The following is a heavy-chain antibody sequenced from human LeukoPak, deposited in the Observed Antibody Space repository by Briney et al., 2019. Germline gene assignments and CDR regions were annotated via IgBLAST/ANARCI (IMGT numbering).Heavy chain of an antibody. CDR1: GFTVSDNY. CDR2: IFSLGST. Sequence: GGSLRLSCAASGFTVSDNYMSWVRQTPGKGLGGVSIIFSLGSTYYADSVKGRFTISRDNSKNTLYLQLNSLRVEDTAVYYCARHFDSGDYVENPIDYWGQGTLVTVSS. V-gene: IGHV3-66*02. CDR3: ARHFDSGDYVENPIDY. D-gene: IGHD3-22*01. J-gene: IGHJ4*02.